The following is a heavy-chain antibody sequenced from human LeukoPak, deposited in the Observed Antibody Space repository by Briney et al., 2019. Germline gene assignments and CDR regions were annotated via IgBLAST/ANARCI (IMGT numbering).Heavy chain of an antibody. D-gene: IGHD5-24*01. J-gene: IGHJ3*01. CDR2: ISGPGPST. V-gene: IGHV3-23*01. CDR1: GFTFSSYA. Sequence: PGGSRRLSCAAAGFTFSSYAMSWVRQAPGRGLEWVAVISGPGPSTVYADSVKGRFTISRDNSKNTLFLQLDSLRVEDTAIYYCAKEEMPHAFDLWGQGTMVTVSS. CDR3: AKEEMPHAFDL.